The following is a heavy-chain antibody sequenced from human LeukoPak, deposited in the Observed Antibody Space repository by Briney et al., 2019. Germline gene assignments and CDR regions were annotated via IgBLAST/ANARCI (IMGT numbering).Heavy chain of an antibody. J-gene: IGHJ4*02. CDR3: ARNDILTGYYYYFDY. CDR2: ISSSSSYI. CDR1: GFTFSSYS. V-gene: IGHV3-21*01. Sequence: GGSLRLSCAASGFTFSSYSMNWVRQAPGKGLEWVSSISSSSSYIYYADSVKGRFTISRDNAKNSLHLQMNSLRAEDTAVYYCARNDILTGYYYYFDYWGQGTLVTVSS. D-gene: IGHD3-9*01.